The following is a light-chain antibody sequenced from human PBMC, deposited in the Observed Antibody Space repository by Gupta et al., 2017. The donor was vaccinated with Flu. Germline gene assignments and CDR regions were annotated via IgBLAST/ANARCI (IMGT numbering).Light chain of an antibody. V-gene: IGKV1-39*01. CDR1: HGINST. CDR2: GSS. J-gene: IGKJ1*01. Sequence: LSSPSASVESRVTFCCPRSHGINSTFTWYPQSPGGTPSLLLHGSSSLPTGVPSRLSGSGSWPDFTLTISRLQPDDFATYSCQPTYNSPWTFGQGTKVEFK. CDR3: QPTYNSPWT.